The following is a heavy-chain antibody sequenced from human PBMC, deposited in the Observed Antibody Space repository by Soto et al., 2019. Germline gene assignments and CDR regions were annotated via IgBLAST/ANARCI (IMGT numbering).Heavy chain of an antibody. D-gene: IGHD3-3*01. J-gene: IGHJ6*02. CDR3: AKVQYTIFALRHYYYYYGMDV. Sequence: QVQLVESGGGVVQPGRSLRLSCAASGFTFSSYGMHWVRQAPGKGLEWVAVISYDGSNKYYADSVKGRFTISRDNSKNTLYLQMNSLRAEDTAVYYCAKVQYTIFALRHYYYYYGMDVWGQGTTVTVSS. CDR2: ISYDGSNK. V-gene: IGHV3-30*18. CDR1: GFTFSSYG.